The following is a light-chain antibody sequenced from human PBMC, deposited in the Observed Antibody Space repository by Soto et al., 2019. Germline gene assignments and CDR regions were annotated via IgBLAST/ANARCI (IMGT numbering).Light chain of an antibody. V-gene: IGKV1-5*03. Sequence: DIQMTQSPSTLSASVGARVTITCRASQSISSWLAWYQQKPGKAPKLLIHKASILRGGVPSRFSGSGSGTEFTLSITSLQPDDFATYYGQQYNTYSGTFGQGTKVEIK. CDR3: QQYNTYSGT. CDR1: QSISSW. CDR2: KAS. J-gene: IGKJ1*01.